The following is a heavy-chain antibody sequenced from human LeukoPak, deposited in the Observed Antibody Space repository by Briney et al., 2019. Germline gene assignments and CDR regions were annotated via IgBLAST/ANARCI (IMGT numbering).Heavy chain of an antibody. D-gene: IGHD5-18*01. V-gene: IGHV4-59*01. CDR3: AGGSQGGYSYGSNWFDP. CDR1: GGSISSYY. J-gene: IGHJ5*02. Sequence: PSETLSLTCTVSGGSISSYYWSWIRQPPGKGLEWIGYIYYSGSTNYNPSLKSRVTISVDTSKNQFSLQLSSVPAADTAVYYCAGGSQGGYSYGSNWFDPWGQGTLVTVSS. CDR2: IYYSGST.